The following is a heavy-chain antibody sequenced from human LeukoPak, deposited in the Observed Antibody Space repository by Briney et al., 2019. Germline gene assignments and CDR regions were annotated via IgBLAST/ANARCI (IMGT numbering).Heavy chain of an antibody. CDR3: AAFRGSPIDI. V-gene: IGHV4-39*01. CDR2: IYYSGST. D-gene: IGHD3-10*01. Sequence: SETLSLTCSVSGGPISSSSYYWGWIRQPPGKGLEWFGCIYYSGSTYYNPSLKSRVTISVDTSKNQFSLKLSSVTAADTAVYYCAAFRGSPIDIWGQGTMVTVSS. J-gene: IGHJ3*02. CDR1: GGPISSSSYY.